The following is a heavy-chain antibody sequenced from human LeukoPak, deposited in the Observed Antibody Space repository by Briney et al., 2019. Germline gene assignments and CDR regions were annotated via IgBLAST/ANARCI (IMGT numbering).Heavy chain of an antibody. J-gene: IGHJ6*02. CDR1: GYTFSGYY. D-gene: IGHD3-3*01. CDR3: ARGAPFWSEYSTGGMDV. V-gene: IGHV1-2*02. Sequence: ASVKVSCKASGYTFSGYYIHWVRQAPGQGLEWMGWINLNTGDTKYAQKFQGRVTLTRDTSIDTAHMEESRLKIDDTAVYYCARGAPFWSEYSTGGMDVWGQGTTVIVSS. CDR2: INLNTGDT.